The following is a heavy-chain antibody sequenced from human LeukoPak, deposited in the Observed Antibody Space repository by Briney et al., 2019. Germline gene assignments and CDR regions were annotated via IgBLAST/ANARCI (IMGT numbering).Heavy chain of an antibody. CDR3: ARVGGMTTINNAAFDI. Sequence: SETLSLTCTVSGGSINSYYWNWIRQPPGKGLEWIGYIYHSGSTNYNPSLKSRVTISLDTSKNQFSLELTSVTAADTAIYYCARVGGMTTINNAAFDIWGQGTMVTVSS. D-gene: IGHD5-24*01. CDR2: IYHSGST. CDR1: GGSINSYY. J-gene: IGHJ3*02. V-gene: IGHV4-59*01.